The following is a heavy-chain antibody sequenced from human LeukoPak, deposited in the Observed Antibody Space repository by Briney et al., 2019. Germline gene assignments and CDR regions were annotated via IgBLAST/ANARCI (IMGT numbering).Heavy chain of an antibody. Sequence: GSSVKVSCKASGGTFSSYAISWVRQAPGQGLEWMGGIIPTFGTANYAQKFQGRVTITTDESTSTAYMELSSLRSEDTAVYYCARVCLVGATVDAFDIWGQGTMVTVSS. J-gene: IGHJ3*02. CDR1: GGTFSSYA. V-gene: IGHV1-69*05. CDR3: ARVCLVGATVDAFDI. CDR2: IIPTFGTA. D-gene: IGHD1-26*01.